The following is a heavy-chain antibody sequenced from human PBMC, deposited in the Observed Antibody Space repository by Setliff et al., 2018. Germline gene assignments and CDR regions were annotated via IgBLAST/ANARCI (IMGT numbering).Heavy chain of an antibody. J-gene: IGHJ4*02. CDR2: IYTSWST. CDR1: GDSISSRRNY. Sequence: SETLSLTCTVSGDSISSRRNYWGWFRQPAGKELEWIGQIYTSWSTNYNPSLKSRVTISLDTSKNQFSLSLTSVTAADTAVYYCAKGGTYRYFDYWGQGTLVTVSS. V-gene: IGHV4-61*09. CDR3: AKGGTYRYFDY.